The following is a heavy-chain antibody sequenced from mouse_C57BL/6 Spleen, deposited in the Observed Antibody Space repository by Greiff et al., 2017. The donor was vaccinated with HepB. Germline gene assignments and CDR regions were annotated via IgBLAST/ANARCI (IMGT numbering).Heavy chain of an antibody. V-gene: IGHV1-61*01. CDR2: IYPSDSET. Sequence: QVQLQQPGAELVRPGSSVKLSCKASGYTFTSYWMDWVKQRPGQGLEWIGNIYPSDSETHYNQKFKDKATLTVDKSSSTAYMQLSSLTSEDSAVYCCTRDYYGPFAYWGQGTLVTVSA. CDR3: TRDYYGPFAY. D-gene: IGHD1-1*01. CDR1: GYTFTSYW. J-gene: IGHJ3*01.